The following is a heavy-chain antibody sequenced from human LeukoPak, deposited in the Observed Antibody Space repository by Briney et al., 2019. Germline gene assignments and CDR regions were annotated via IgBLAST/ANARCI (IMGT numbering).Heavy chain of an antibody. CDR3: AKLPLTTVTTPITAAFDI. CDR2: IRYDGSNK. Sequence: PGGSLRLSCAASGFTFNSYGMHWVRQAPGKGLEWVAFIRYDGSNKYYADSVKGRFTISRDNSKNTLYLQMNSLRAEDTAVYYCAKLPLTTVTTPITAAFDIWGQGTMVTVSS. V-gene: IGHV3-30*02. CDR1: GFTFNSYG. J-gene: IGHJ3*02. D-gene: IGHD4-17*01.